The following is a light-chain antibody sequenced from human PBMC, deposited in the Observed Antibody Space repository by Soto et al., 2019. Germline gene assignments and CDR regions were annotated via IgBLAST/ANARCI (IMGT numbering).Light chain of an antibody. CDR3: QQRSNWPIT. J-gene: IGKJ5*01. V-gene: IGKV3-11*01. CDR2: GAS. Sequence: EVLLTQSPATLSVSPGERATLSCRASQSMGSNVAWYQQKPGQAPRLLIYGASTRAAGIPARFSGSGSGTDFTLTISSLEPEDFAVYYCQQRSNWPITFGQGTRLEIK. CDR1: QSMGSN.